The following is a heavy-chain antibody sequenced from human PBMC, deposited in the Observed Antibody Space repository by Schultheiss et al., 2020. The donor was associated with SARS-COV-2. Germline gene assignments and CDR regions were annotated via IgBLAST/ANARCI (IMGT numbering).Heavy chain of an antibody. CDR3: ARDFFPFATRDFWSGYPPHYGMDV. V-gene: IGHV3-64*04. J-gene: IGHJ6*02. CDR2: ISSNGGST. D-gene: IGHD3-3*01. CDR1: GFTFSSYA. Sequence: GGSLRLSCSASGFTFSSYAMHWVRQAPGKGLEYVSAISSNGGSTYYADSVKGRFTISRDNSKNTLYLQMNSLRAEDTAVYYCARDFFPFATRDFWSGYPPHYGMDVWGQGTTVTVSS.